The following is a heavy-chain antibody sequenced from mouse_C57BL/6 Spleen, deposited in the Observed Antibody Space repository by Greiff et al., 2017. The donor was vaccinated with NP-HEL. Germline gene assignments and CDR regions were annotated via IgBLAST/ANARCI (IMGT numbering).Heavy chain of an antibody. CDR3: ARHYGSRGGYAMDY. D-gene: IGHD1-1*01. CDR2: IDPSDSYT. J-gene: IGHJ4*01. Sequence: QVHVKQPGAELVKPGASVKLSCKASGYTFTSYWMQWVKQRPGQGLEWIGEIDPSDSYTNYNQKFKGKATLTVDTSSSTAYMQLSSLTSEDSAVYYCARHYGSRGGYAMDYWGQGTSVTVSS. CDR1: GYTFTSYW. V-gene: IGHV1-50*01.